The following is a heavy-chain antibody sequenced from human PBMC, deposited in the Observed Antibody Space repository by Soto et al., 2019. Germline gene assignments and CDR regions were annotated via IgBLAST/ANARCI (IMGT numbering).Heavy chain of an antibody. D-gene: IGHD5-12*01. Sequence: GGSLRLSCAASGFTFSSYSMNWVRQAPGKGLEWVSSISSSSSYIYYADSVKGRFTISRDNAKNSLYLQMNSLRAEDTAVYYCARDPYGGYWGGVAFDIWGQGTMVTVSS. J-gene: IGHJ3*02. CDR2: ISSSSSYI. CDR3: ARDPYGGYWGGVAFDI. CDR1: GFTFSSYS. V-gene: IGHV3-21*01.